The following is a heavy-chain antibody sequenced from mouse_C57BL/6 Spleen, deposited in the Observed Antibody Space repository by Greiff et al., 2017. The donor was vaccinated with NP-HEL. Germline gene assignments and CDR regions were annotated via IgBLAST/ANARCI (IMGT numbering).Heavy chain of an antibody. CDR3: ARSAHYGSSYGFFDV. CDR2: INPGSGGT. V-gene: IGHV1-54*01. Sequence: QVQLKESGTELVRPGTSVKVSCQASGYAFTNYLIEWVKQRPGQGLEWIGVINPGSGGTNYNEKFKGKATLTADKSSSTAYMQLSSLTSEDSAVYFCARSAHYGSSYGFFDVWGTGTTVTVSS. J-gene: IGHJ1*03. CDR1: GYAFTNYL. D-gene: IGHD1-1*01.